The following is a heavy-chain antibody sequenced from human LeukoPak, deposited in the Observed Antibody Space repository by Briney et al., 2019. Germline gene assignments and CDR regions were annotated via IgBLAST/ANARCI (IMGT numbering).Heavy chain of an antibody. J-gene: IGHJ4*02. V-gene: IGHV3-64*01. Sequence: PGGSLRLSCAVSGFTFSSYAMHWVRQAPGKGLEYVSAISYNGRGTHYAHSVKGRFTISRDNSKNTLYLQMNSLRAEDTAVYYCANDGYSSSWLFDYWGQGTLVTVSS. CDR1: GFTFSSYA. CDR3: ANDGYSSSWLFDY. D-gene: IGHD6-13*01. CDR2: ISYNGRGT.